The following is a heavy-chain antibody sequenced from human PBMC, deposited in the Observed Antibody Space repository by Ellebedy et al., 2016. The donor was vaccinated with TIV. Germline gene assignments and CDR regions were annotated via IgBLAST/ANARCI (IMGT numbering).Heavy chain of an antibody. V-gene: IGHV3-7*02. CDR2: VREDGTQK. D-gene: IGHD3-22*01. CDR1: GFTFNSYW. J-gene: IGHJ5*02. CDR3: ARGHDSSSYFPFDL. Sequence: GEFLKISCAASGFTFNSYWMSWVRQVPGKRLEWVANVREDGTQKAYADSVKGRFTISRDNAKNSVYLQMNSLRAEDSGVYYCARGHDSSSYFPFDLWGQGILVTVSS.